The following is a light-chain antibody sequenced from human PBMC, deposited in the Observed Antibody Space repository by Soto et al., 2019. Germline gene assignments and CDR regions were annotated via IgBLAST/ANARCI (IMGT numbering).Light chain of an antibody. CDR2: GAS. CDR1: QSVSSSY. Sequence: EIVLTQSPGTLSLSPGERATLSCRASQSVSSSYLAWYQQKPGQAPRLLIYGASSRATGIPDRFSGSGSGTYLTLTISRLEPEDLSVYYCQQYGSPYTFGQGTKVEIK. CDR3: QQYGSPYT. V-gene: IGKV3-20*01. J-gene: IGKJ2*01.